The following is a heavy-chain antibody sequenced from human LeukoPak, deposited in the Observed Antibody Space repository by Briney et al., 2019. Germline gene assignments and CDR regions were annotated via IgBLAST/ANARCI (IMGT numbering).Heavy chain of an antibody. V-gene: IGHV4-31*03. CDR2: IYYSGST. Sequence: PSETLSLTCTVSGGSISSGGYYWSWIRQHPGKGLEWIGYIYYSGSTYYNPSLKSRVTISVDTSKNQFSLKLSSVTAADTVVYYCASTFMKVRGVAPGFDYWGQGTLVTVSS. CDR3: ASTFMKVRGVAPGFDY. J-gene: IGHJ4*02. D-gene: IGHD3-10*01. CDR1: GGSISSGGYY.